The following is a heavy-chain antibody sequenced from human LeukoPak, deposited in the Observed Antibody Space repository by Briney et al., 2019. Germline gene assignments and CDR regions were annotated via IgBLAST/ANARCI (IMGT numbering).Heavy chain of an antibody. V-gene: IGHV3-30*01. Sequence: GRSLRLSCAASGFTFSSYAMHWVRQAPGKGLEWVALISYDGSYEYSADSVKGRFTISRDNSKNTLLLQMNSLRAEDTAVYYCARNHGFDIWGQGTMVTVSS. CDR3: ARNHGFDI. J-gene: IGHJ3*02. CDR2: ISYDGSYE. CDR1: GFTFSSYA.